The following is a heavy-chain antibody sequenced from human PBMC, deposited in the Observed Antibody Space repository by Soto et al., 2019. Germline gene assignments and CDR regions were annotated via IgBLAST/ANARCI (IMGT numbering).Heavy chain of an antibody. V-gene: IGHV1-69*01. CDR3: ASLITIRVGGDY. D-gene: IGHD3-22*01. J-gene: IGHJ4*02. CDR2: IIPIFGTA. Sequence: QVQLVQSGAEVKKPGSSVQVSCKASGGTFRSTSISWVRQAPGQGLEWMGGIIPIFGTANYAQKFQGRVTITADESTSTAYMELSSLRSEDTAVYYCASLITIRVGGDYWGQGTLVTVSS. CDR1: GGTFRSTS.